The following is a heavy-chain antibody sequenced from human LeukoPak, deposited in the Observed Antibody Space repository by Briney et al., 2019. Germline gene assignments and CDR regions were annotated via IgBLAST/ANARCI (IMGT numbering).Heavy chain of an antibody. CDR1: GGSISSSSYY. CDR2: IYYSGST. V-gene: IGHV4-39*07. CDR3: ARGGVVPAATGGWFDL. Sequence: SETLSLTCTVSGGSISSSSYYWGWIRQPPGKGLEWIGSIYYSGSTYYNPSLKSRVTISVDTSKNQFSLKLSSVTAADTAVYYCARGGVVPAATGGWFDLWGQGTLVTVSS. D-gene: IGHD2-2*01. J-gene: IGHJ5*02.